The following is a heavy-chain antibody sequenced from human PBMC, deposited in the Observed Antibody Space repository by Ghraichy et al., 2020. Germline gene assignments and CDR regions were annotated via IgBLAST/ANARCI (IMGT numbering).Heavy chain of an antibody. CDR3: GKSGCSSTSCYLNS. CDR1: GFTFDEYA. Sequence: SLNISCAASGFTFDEYAMHWVRQSPGKGLEWVSGISWNSGSIGYADSVKGRFTISRDNAKNSLYLQMNSLRAEDTALYYCGKSGCSSTSCYLNSWGRGTLVIVSS. V-gene: IGHV3-9*01. CDR2: ISWNSGSI. D-gene: IGHD2-2*01. J-gene: IGHJ4*02.